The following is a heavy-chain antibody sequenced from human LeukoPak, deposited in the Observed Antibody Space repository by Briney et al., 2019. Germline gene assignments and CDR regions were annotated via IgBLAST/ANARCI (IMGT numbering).Heavy chain of an antibody. Sequence: SETLSLTCAVYGGSFSGYYWSWIRQPPGKGLEWIGEINHSGSTNYNPSLKSRVTISVDTSKNLFSLKLSSVTAADTAVYYCASIGYCSSTSCYNYWGQGTLVTVSS. D-gene: IGHD2-2*02. CDR2: INHSGST. V-gene: IGHV4-34*01. J-gene: IGHJ4*02. CDR1: GGSFSGYY. CDR3: ASIGYCSSTSCYNY.